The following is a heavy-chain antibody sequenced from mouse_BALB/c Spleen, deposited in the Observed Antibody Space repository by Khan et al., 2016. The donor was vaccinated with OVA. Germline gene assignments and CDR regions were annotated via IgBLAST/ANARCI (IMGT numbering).Heavy chain of an antibody. CDR3: ARGYDFFAY. J-gene: IGHJ3*01. CDR1: GYSFTGYY. V-gene: IGHV1-26*01. CDR2: FNPNTGNT. Sequence: IQLVQSGPDLVKPGASVKMSCKASGYSFTGYYMNWVKQSLGKSLECIGRFNPNTGNTNYNQKFRGKAILIVDTSSSTAYMELRSLTSEDSAVYYCARGYDFFAYWGQGSLVTVSA. D-gene: IGHD2-14*01.